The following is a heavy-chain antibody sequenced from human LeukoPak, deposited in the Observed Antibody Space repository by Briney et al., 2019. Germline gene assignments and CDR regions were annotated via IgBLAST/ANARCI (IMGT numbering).Heavy chain of an antibody. Sequence: LQTLSLTCAVSGGSISSGGYSWSWIRQPPGKGLEWIGYIYHSGSTYYNPSLKSRVTISVDRSKNQFSLKLSSVTAADTAVYYCARGDSSGYYSYFDYWGQGTLVTVSS. CDR2: IYHSGST. D-gene: IGHD3-22*01. J-gene: IGHJ4*02. V-gene: IGHV4-30-2*01. CDR3: ARGDSSGYYSYFDY. CDR1: GGSISSGGYS.